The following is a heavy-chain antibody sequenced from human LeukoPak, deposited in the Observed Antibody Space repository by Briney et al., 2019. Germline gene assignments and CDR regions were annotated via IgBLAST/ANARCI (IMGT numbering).Heavy chain of an antibody. CDR3: ARQAQDGTDNYFDP. CDR2: IYTSGIT. V-gene: IGHV4-4*09. CDR1: SGSISGHY. D-gene: IGHD1-14*01. J-gene: IGHJ5*02. Sequence: SETLSLTCTVSSGSISGHYWSWIRQSPGRGLEWIGNIYTSGITKYNPSLNSRVTISIDTSKNRFSLKVTSMTAADTAIYYCARQAQDGTDNYFDPWGRGTLVTVSS.